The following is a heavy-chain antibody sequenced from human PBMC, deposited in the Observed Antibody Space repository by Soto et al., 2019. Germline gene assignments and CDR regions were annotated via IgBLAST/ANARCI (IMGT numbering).Heavy chain of an antibody. CDR3: ARSYCSGGSCYPFDAFDI. CDR1: GFTFSSYS. Sequence: EVQLVESGGGLVKPGGSLRLSGAASGFTFSSYSMNWVRQAPGKGLEWVSSISSGSSYIYYADSVKGRFTISRDNAKNSRYLQMNSLRAEDTAVYYCARSYCSGGSCYPFDAFDIWGQGTMVTVSS. J-gene: IGHJ3*02. CDR2: ISSGSSYI. V-gene: IGHV3-21*01. D-gene: IGHD2-15*01.